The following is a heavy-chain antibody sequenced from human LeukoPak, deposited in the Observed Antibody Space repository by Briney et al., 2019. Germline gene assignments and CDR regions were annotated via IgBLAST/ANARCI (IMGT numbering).Heavy chain of an antibody. Sequence: GGSLRLSCAASGFTFSSYAMHWVRQAPGKGLEWVANIKQDGSEKYYVDSVKGRFTISRDNAKNSLYLQMNSLRAEDTAVYYCARERVGSSWYFDYWGQGTLVTVSS. J-gene: IGHJ4*02. CDR3: ARERVGSSWYFDY. V-gene: IGHV3-7*03. CDR1: GFTFSSYA. CDR2: IKQDGSEK. D-gene: IGHD6-13*01.